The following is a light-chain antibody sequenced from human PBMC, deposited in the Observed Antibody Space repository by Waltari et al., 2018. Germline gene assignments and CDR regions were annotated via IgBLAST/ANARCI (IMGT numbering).Light chain of an antibody. CDR1: HDISNY. V-gene: IGKV1-33*01. CDR2: ESS. CDR3: QQFDNLVYT. J-gene: IGKJ2*01. Sequence: DIQMTQSPSSLSASVGDRVTITCQASHDISNYLNWYQQKPGKAPKLLIYESSNLETGVPSRFSGSGSGTDFSFTISSLQPEDIATYYCQQFDNLVYTFGQGTKLEIK.